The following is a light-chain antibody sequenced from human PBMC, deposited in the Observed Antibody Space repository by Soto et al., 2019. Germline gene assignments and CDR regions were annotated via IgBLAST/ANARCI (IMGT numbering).Light chain of an antibody. CDR1: QSVSSY. CDR3: QQRSNWPTSLT. J-gene: IGKJ4*01. V-gene: IGKV3-11*01. CDR2: DAS. Sequence: EIVLTQSPSTLSSSPGERATLSCRASQSVSSYLAWYQQKPGQAPRLLIYDASNMATGIPARFSGSGSGTDFTLTIRSLKPEDFAVYSCQQRSNWPTSLTFGGGTKVEIK.